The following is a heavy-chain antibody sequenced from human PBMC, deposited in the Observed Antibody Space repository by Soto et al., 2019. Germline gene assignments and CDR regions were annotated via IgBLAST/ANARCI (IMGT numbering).Heavy chain of an antibody. CDR2: IYYSGST. J-gene: IGHJ6*02. Sequence: QVQLQESGPGLVTPPQTLSLTCTVSGGSISSGAYYWSWIRQHPGKGLEWIGYIYYSGSTYYNPSLKSRVTISVDTSKNQFSLKLSSVPAADTAVFYCARDSGYDWYYYYGMDVWGQGTTVTVSS. CDR1: GGSISSGAYY. CDR3: ARDSGYDWYYYYGMDV. V-gene: IGHV4-31*03. D-gene: IGHD5-12*01.